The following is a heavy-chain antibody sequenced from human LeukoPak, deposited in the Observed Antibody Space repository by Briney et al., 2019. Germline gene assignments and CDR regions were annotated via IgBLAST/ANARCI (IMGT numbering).Heavy chain of an antibody. J-gene: IGHJ4*02. D-gene: IGHD6-13*01. CDR3: ARDIRSTLAAAGTGLDY. CDR2: ISGSGGST. CDR1: GFTFSSYA. Sequence: PGGSLRLSCAASGFTFSSYAMSWVRQAPGKGLEWVSAISGSGGSTYYADSVKGRFTISRDNSKNTLYLQMNSLRAEDTAVYYCARDIRSTLAAAGTGLDYWGQGTLVTVSS. V-gene: IGHV3-23*01.